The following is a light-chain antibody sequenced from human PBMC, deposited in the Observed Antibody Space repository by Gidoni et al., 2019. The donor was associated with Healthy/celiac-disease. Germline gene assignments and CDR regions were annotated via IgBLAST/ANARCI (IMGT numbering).Light chain of an antibody. Sequence: DIQMTQSPSTLSASVGDRVTITCRASQSISSWLAWYQQKPGKAPKRLIYKASSLESGVPSRFSGSGSGTEFTLTISSLQPDDFATYYCQQDNSYSYSFXXXTKLEIK. CDR2: KAS. J-gene: IGKJ2*03. CDR1: QSISSW. CDR3: QQDNSYSYS. V-gene: IGKV1-5*03.